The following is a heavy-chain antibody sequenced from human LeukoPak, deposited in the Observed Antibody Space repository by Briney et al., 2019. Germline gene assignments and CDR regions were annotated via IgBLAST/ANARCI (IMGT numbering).Heavy chain of an antibody. CDR3: AKDLGYYYDSSGYRPVGAFDI. D-gene: IGHD3-22*01. CDR1: GFTFSDYY. J-gene: IGHJ3*02. Sequence: PGGSLRLSCAASGFTFSDYYMSWIRQAPGKGLEWISAISGSGGSTSYADSVKGRFTISRDNSKNTLYLQMNSLRAEDTAVYYCAKDLGYYYDSSGYRPVGAFDIWGQGTMVTVSS. V-gene: IGHV3-23*01. CDR2: ISGSGGST.